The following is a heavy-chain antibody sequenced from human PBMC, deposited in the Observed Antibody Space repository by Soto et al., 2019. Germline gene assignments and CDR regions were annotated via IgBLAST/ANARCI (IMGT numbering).Heavy chain of an antibody. CDR1: GFTFSRFA. CDR2: ISGSAAST. Sequence: PGGSLRLSCAASGFTFSRFAMSWVRQAPGKGLEWVSAISGSAASTYYADSVKGRFTISRDNSRSTLYLQMNSLRAEDTAVYYCARDDTAMAIYYYYGMDVWGQGTTVTVSS. V-gene: IGHV3-23*01. J-gene: IGHJ6*02. CDR3: ARDDTAMAIYYYYGMDV. D-gene: IGHD5-18*01.